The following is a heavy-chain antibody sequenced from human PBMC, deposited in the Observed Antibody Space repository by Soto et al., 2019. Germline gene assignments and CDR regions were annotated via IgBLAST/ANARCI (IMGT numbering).Heavy chain of an antibody. J-gene: IGHJ5*02. Sequence: GGSLRLSCAASGFTFSSYAMHWVRQAPGKGLEWVAVISYDGSNKYYADSVKGRFTISRDNSKNTLYLQMNSLRAEDTAVYYCARDEEVVPAAMTWAWGQGTLVTVSS. CDR2: ISYDGSNK. V-gene: IGHV3-30-3*01. CDR1: GFTFSSYA. D-gene: IGHD2-2*01. CDR3: ARDEEVVPAAMTWA.